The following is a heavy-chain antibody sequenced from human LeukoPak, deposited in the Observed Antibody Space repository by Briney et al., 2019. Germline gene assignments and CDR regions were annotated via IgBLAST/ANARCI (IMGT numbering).Heavy chain of an antibody. V-gene: IGHV4-59*12. CDR3: ARGNPRSGLYFDY. D-gene: IGHD6-19*01. J-gene: IGHJ4*02. Sequence: SETLSLTCTVSGGSISSYYWSWIRQPPGKGLEWIGYIYYSGSTNYNPSLKSRVTISVDTSKNQFSLKLSSVTAADTAVYYCARGNPRSGLYFDYWGQGTLVTVSS. CDR1: GGSISSYY. CDR2: IYYSGST.